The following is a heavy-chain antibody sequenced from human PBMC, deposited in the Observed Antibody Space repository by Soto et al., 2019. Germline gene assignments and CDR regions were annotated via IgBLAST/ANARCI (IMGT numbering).Heavy chain of an antibody. CDR2: ISWNSGSI. J-gene: IGHJ4*02. CDR1: GFTFDDYA. D-gene: IGHD6-19*01. Sequence: EVQLVESGGGLIQPGRSLRLSCAASGFTFDDYAMHWVRQAPGKGLEWVSGISWNSGSIGYADSVKGRFTISRDNAKNSLYLQMNSLKADDTALYYCAKDILDSDWYYFDYWGQGTLVTVSS. V-gene: IGHV3-9*01. CDR3: AKDILDSDWYYFDY.